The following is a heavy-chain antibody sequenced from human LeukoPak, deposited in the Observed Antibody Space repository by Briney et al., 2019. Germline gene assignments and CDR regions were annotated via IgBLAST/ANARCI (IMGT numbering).Heavy chain of an antibody. J-gene: IGHJ4*02. CDR3: ARVAPEDIVVVVAAPLDY. V-gene: IGHV7-4-1*02. Sequence: ASVKVSCKASGYTFASYAMNWVRQAPGQGLEWMGWINTNTGNPTYAQGFTGRFVFSLDTPLSTAYLQISSLKAEDTAVYYCARVAPEDIVVVVAAPLDYWGQGTLVTVSS. D-gene: IGHD2-15*01. CDR1: GYTFASYA. CDR2: INTNTGNP.